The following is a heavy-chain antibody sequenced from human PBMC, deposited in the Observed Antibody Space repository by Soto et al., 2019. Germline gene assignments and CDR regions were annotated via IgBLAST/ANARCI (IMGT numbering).Heavy chain of an antibody. V-gene: IGHV3-23*01. CDR3: AKGWGFSNYYFDY. J-gene: IGHJ4*02. CDR1: GFTFSSYA. CDR2: ISGTGGHT. D-gene: IGHD4-4*01. Sequence: GGSLRLSCAASGFTFSSYAMSWVRQAPGKGLEWVSAISGTGGHTYYADSVKGRFTISRDNSKNTLYLQMSSLRADDTAVYYCAKGWGFSNYYFDYWGQGTLVTVSS.